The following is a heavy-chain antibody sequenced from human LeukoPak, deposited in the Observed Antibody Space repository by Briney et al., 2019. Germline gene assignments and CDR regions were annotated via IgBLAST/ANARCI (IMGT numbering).Heavy chain of an antibody. D-gene: IGHD1-26*01. Sequence: ASVKVSCKASGYTFTDYYIHWVRQAPGQELEWMGWINPKSGGTNYAQKFQGRVTMTRDTSISTAYMELSRLRSEDTAVYYCARGGSYPQHYRDNWGQGTLVTVSS. J-gene: IGHJ4*02. CDR3: ARGGSYPQHYRDN. V-gene: IGHV1-2*02. CDR2: INPKSGGT. CDR1: GYTFTDYY.